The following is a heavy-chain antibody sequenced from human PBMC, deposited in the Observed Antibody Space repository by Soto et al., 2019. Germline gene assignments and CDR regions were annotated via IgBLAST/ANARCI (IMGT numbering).Heavy chain of an antibody. CDR3: AKEERYYDILTGPSHYYYYGMEV. V-gene: IGHV3-23*01. Sequence: GWSLRLSWTASEFTFSSYAMSWVLQNPFKGLEFVSAISGSGGSTYYADSVKGRFTISRDNSKNTLYLQMNSLRAEDTAVYYCAKEERYYDILTGPSHYYYYGMEVWGQGTTVTVSS. CDR2: ISGSGGST. CDR1: EFTFSSYA. J-gene: IGHJ6*02. D-gene: IGHD3-9*01.